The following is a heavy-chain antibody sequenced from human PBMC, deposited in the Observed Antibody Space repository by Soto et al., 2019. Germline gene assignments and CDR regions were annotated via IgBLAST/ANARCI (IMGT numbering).Heavy chain of an antibody. J-gene: IGHJ4*01. CDR1: GGSMTSYY. CDR3: ARYSAASGTYYFDY. D-gene: IGHD6-13*01. V-gene: IGHV4-59*08. Sequence: SETLSLTCTVSGGSMTSYYWSWIRQPPGKGLEWIGYIFYSGSTYYNPSLQSRVTISLDTSKSQFSLKLSSVTAADTGVYYCARYSAASGTYYFDYWGQGTLVTVS. CDR2: IFYSGST.